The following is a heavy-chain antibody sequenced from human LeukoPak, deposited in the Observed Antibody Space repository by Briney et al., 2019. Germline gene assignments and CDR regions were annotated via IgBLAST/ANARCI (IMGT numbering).Heavy chain of an antibody. CDR2: ISSSGSTI. J-gene: IGHJ4*02. Sequence: GGSLRLSCAASGFTFSSYEMNWVRQAPGKGLEWVSYISSSGSTIYYADSVKGRFTISGDNAKNSLYLQMNSLRAEDTAVYYCARSREQQLVFDYWGQGTLVTVSS. CDR1: GFTFSSYE. D-gene: IGHD6-13*01. CDR3: ARSREQQLVFDY. V-gene: IGHV3-48*03.